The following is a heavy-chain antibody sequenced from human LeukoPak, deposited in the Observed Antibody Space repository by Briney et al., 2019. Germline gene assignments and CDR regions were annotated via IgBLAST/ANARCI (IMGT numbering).Heavy chain of an antibody. CDR3: TRENYVPDS. CDR1: GLTLSNVW. V-gene: IGHV3-7*03. CDR2: ISDGGWAT. Sequence: PGGSLRLSCAVSGLTLSNVWVNWVRQAPGKGLEWVASISDGGWATYYVDSVRGRFTISRDDARNSLFLQMNGLRADDTAVYYCTRENYVPDSWGQGTLVTVSS. D-gene: IGHD3-10*02. J-gene: IGHJ4*02.